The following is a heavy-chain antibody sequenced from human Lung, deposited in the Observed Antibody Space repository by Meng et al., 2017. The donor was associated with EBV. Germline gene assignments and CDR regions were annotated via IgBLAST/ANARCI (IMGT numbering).Heavy chain of an antibody. CDR1: GFSTRQRGVA. J-gene: IGHJ5*02. V-gene: IGHV2-5*02. CDR3: ARSSGQGHFDP. CDR2: IYWDDDK. Sequence: TYHVPGPTLAKPTQPLSRTCTFSGFSTRQRGVAVGWIRPPPGKALEWLALIYWDDDKRYSPSLKSRLTITKDTSKNQVVLTMTDVDPVDTATYYCARSSGQGHFDPWGQGTLVTVSS. D-gene: IGHD6-6*01.